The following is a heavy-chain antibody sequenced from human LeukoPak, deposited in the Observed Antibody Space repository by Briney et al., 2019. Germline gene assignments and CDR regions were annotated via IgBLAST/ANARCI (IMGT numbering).Heavy chain of an antibody. CDR2: ISSSTRYT. D-gene: IGHD1-26*01. J-gene: IGHJ4*02. CDR3: ARDYSGVVGASDY. V-gene: IGHV3-11*05. CDR1: GFSFSDSY. Sequence: GGSLRLSCVASGFSFSDSYMSWIRQAPGKGLEWVSYISSSTRYTIYSDSVKGRFTISRDDAKNSLYLQMNSLRAEDTAVYYCARDYSGVVGASDYWGQGTLVTVSS.